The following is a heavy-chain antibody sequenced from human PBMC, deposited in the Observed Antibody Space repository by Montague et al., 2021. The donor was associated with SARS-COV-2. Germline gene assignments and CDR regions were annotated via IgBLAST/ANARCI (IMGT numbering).Heavy chain of an antibody. CDR3: ARALSASYSVGGDSFDI. V-gene: IGHV3-21*01. CDR2: IRTSSLYI. Sequence: SLRLSCAASGFTFSKYSMNWVRQAPGKGLEWVSSIRTSSLYIYYAASVKGRFTISRANAKNSLFLQMDSLRAEDTAVYYCARALSASYSVGGDSFDIWGQGTMVTVSS. CDR1: GFTFSKYS. D-gene: IGHD6-13*01. J-gene: IGHJ3*02.